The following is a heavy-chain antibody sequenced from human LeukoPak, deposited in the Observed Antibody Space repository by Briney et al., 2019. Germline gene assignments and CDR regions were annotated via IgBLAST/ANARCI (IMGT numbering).Heavy chain of an antibody. Sequence: GGSLRLSCAASGFTFSTYWMTWVRQAPGKGPESVATIKQDGSDKYYVDSVKGRFAISRDNAKNSLFLQMNSLRGEDTAVYYCARGRGDYWGQGTLVTVSS. CDR1: GFTFSTYW. D-gene: IGHD1-26*01. CDR2: IKQDGSDK. J-gene: IGHJ4*02. V-gene: IGHV3-7*01. CDR3: ARGRGDY.